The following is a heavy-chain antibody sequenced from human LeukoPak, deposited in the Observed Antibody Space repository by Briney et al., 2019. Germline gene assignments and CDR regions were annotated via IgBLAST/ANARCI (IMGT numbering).Heavy chain of an antibody. V-gene: IGHV3-23*01. D-gene: IGHD3-22*01. CDR2: ISGSGGST. Sequence: PGGSLRLSCAASGFTFSSYAMSWVRQAPGKGLEWVSAISGSGGSTYYADSVKGRFTISRDNSKNTLYLQMNSLRAEDTAVYYCAKPPIMIVVVTPFDYWGQGTLVTVSS. CDR1: GFTFSSYA. CDR3: AKPPIMIVVVTPFDY. J-gene: IGHJ4*02.